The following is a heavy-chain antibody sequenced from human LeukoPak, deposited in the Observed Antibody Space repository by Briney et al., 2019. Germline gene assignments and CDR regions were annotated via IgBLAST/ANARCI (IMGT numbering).Heavy chain of an antibody. CDR3: ARDHYYGSGRFDY. Sequence: GGSLRLSCAASGFTFSTYPMNWVRQAPGKGLEWVAVISYDGSNKYYADSVKGRFTISRDNSKNTLYLQMNSLRAEDTAVYYCARDHYYGSGRFDYWGQGTLVTVSS. J-gene: IGHJ4*02. D-gene: IGHD3-10*01. CDR1: GFTFSTYP. V-gene: IGHV3-30-3*01. CDR2: ISYDGSNK.